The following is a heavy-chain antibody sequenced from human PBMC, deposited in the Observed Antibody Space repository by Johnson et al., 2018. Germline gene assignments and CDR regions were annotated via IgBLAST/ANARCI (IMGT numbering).Heavy chain of an antibody. CDR3: ARLLATSVRSCSYYGLDV. Sequence: QVQLQESGPGLVKSSETLSLTCTVSGGSISGYFWTWIRQPPGKGLEWVGYISYTGSTNYNPSLKSRVTMSVDTSKNQFSLEVTSMTAADTAVYYCARLLATSVRSCSYYGLDVWCQGTTVTVSS. D-gene: IGHD3-10*01. CDR1: GGSISGYF. V-gene: IGHV4-59*01. J-gene: IGHJ6*02. CDR2: ISYTGST.